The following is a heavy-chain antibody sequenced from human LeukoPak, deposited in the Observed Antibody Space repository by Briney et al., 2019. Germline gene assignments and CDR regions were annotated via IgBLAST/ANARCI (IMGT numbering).Heavy chain of an antibody. CDR1: GASISSYY. D-gene: IGHD4-17*01. V-gene: IGHV4-59*01. Sequence: SETLSLTCTVSGASISSYYWSWIRQPPGKGLEWIGYFSYSGNTNYNPSLKSRVTVSVDTSMNQFSLKLSSVTAADTAVYYCAREGGDGDYDDAFDIWGQGTMVTVSS. J-gene: IGHJ3*02. CDR3: AREGGDGDYDDAFDI. CDR2: FSYSGNT.